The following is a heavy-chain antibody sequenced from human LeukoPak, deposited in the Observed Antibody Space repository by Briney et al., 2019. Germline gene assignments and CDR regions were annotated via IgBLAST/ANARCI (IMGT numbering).Heavy chain of an antibody. J-gene: IGHJ4*02. Sequence: ASVMVSCKASGYTFTSYDINWVRQAPGQGLEWMGIISPTSGNTDYAHKFQGRITMTRDTSTTTVYMELSGLRSEDTAVYYCARGPGDNSGYPQAPDYWGQGTLVTVSS. CDR2: ISPTSGNT. D-gene: IGHD3-22*01. CDR3: ARGPGDNSGYPQAPDY. CDR1: GYTFTSYD. V-gene: IGHV1-46*01.